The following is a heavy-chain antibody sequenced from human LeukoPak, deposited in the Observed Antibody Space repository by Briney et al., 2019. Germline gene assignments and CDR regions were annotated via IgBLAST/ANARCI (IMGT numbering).Heavy chain of an antibody. J-gene: IGHJ6*03. V-gene: IGHV3-23*01. D-gene: IGHD3-10*01. Sequence: GGSLRPSCAASGFTFSSYAMTWVRQAPGKGLEWVSAVSGSGGHTYYADSVKGRFTISRDNARNTLFLQMNSLRVEDTAVYFCARESGDYGSAEMPGYYYYMDVWAKGTTVIVSS. CDR2: VSGSGGHT. CDR1: GFTFSSYA. CDR3: ARESGDYGSAEMPGYYYYMDV.